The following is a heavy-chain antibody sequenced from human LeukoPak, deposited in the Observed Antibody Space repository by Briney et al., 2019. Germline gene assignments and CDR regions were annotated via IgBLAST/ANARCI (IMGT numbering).Heavy chain of an antibody. J-gene: IGHJ4*02. CDR2: VIPIFGTA. CDR1: GGTFSSYA. V-gene: IGHV1-69*13. CDR3: AREVHYDSSGPSRYYFDY. D-gene: IGHD3-22*01. Sequence: SVKVSCKASGGTFSSYAISWVRQAPGQGLEWMGGVIPIFGTANCAQKFQGRVTITADESTSTAYMELSSLRSEDTAVYYCAREVHYDSSGPSRYYFDYWGQGTLVTVSS.